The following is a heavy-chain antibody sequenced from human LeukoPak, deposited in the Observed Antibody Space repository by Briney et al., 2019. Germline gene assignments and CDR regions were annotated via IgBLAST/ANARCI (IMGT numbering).Heavy chain of an antibody. Sequence: SETLPLTCTVSGGSISSYYWNLIRQSAGKGLEWIGRIYTSGSTNYNPSLKSRVTLSVDTSKNQFSLQVSSVTAADTAVYYCARDDFWSGYRAFDIWGQGTRVTVSS. V-gene: IGHV4-4*07. CDR1: GGSISSYY. CDR3: ARDDFWSGYRAFDI. CDR2: IYTSGST. D-gene: IGHD3-3*01. J-gene: IGHJ3*02.